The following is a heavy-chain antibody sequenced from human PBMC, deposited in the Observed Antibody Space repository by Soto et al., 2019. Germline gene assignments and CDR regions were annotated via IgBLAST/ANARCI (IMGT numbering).Heavy chain of an antibody. CDR3: ARGLATPPVFAFDI. CDR1: GFSLSTSGVG. D-gene: IGHD6-6*01. CDR2: IYWSGDE. Sequence: SGPTLVNPTQALTLTCSFSGFSLSTSGVGVGWIRQSPGKALEWLALIYWSGDEHYRPSLKSRLSIIKDTSKNHVVLIMTDMDPEDTATYYCARGLATPPVFAFDIWGQGTMVTVSS. V-gene: IGHV2-5*01. J-gene: IGHJ3*02.